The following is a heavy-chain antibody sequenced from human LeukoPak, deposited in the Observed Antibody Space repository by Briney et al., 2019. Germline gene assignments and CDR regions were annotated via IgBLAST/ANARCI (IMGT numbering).Heavy chain of an antibody. Sequence: GGSLRLSCAASGFTFSSYAMHWVRQAPGKGLEWVAVISYDGSNKYYADSVKGRFTISRDNSKTTLYLQMDSLRAEDTAVYYCAKDRGYCSGSSSCNSFDYWGQGTLVTVSS. V-gene: IGHV3-30*04. D-gene: IGHD2-15*01. CDR2: ISYDGSNK. J-gene: IGHJ4*02. CDR1: GFTFSSYA. CDR3: AKDRGYCSGSSSCNSFDY.